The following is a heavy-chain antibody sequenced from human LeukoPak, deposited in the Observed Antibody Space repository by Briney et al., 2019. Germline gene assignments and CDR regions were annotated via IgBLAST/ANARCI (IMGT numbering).Heavy chain of an antibody. D-gene: IGHD6-13*01. J-gene: IGHJ6*04. V-gene: IGHV3-30*18. CDR3: AKAIAAAGTGFAVYYYYYGMDV. CDR2: ISYDGSNR. Sequence: QPGRSLRLSCAASGFTFSSFVMHWVRQAPGKGLEWVAVISYDGSNRYYADSGKGRFTISRDNSRNTLYLHMNSMRDEDTAVYYCAKAIAAAGTGFAVYYYYYGMDVWGKGTTVTVSS. CDR1: GFTFSSFV.